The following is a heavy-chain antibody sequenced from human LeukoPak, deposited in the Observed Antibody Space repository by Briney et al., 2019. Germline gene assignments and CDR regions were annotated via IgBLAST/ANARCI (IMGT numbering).Heavy chain of an antibody. CDR3: AKDDYGDCAGGYNWFDS. Sequence: GGSLRLSCAASGFSLSTYWMIWVRQAPGKGLEGVANIKRDGSRKNYVGSLEGRFTISRDNAKSLVYLQMNSLRAEDTAVYYCAKDDYGDCAGGYNWFDSWGQGTLVTVSS. V-gene: IGHV3-7*01. CDR1: GFSLSTYW. CDR2: IKRDGSRK. D-gene: IGHD4-17*01. J-gene: IGHJ5*01.